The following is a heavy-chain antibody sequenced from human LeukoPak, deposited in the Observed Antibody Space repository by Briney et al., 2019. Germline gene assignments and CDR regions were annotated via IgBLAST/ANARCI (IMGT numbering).Heavy chain of an antibody. CDR3: ARQGYSGYEEDPHAFDI. CDR1: GYSFTSYW. CDR2: IYPGDSDT. Sequence: GESLKISCKGSGYSFTSYWIGWVRQMPGKGLEWMGIIYPGDSDTRYSPSFQGQVTISADKSISTAYLQWSSLKASDTAMYYCARQGYSGYEEDPHAFDIWGQGTMVTVSS. V-gene: IGHV5-51*01. J-gene: IGHJ3*02. D-gene: IGHD5-12*01.